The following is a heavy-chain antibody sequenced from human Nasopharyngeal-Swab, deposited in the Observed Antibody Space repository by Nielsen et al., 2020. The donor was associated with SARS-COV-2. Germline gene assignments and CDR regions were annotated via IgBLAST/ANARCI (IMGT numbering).Heavy chain of an antibody. V-gene: IGHV3-66*01. J-gene: IGHJ4*02. Sequence: GESLKISCAASGFTVSSNYMSWVRQAPGKGLEWVSVIYSGGSTYYADSVKGRFTISRDNAKNSLYLQMNGLRAEDTAVYYCARGSDTALYYFDSWGQGTLVTVSS. CDR1: GFTVSSNY. D-gene: IGHD5-18*01. CDR3: ARGSDTALYYFDS. CDR2: IYSGGST.